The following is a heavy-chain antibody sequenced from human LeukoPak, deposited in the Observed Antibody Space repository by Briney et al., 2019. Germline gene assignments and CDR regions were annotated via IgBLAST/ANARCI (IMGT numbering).Heavy chain of an antibody. CDR1: GYTFTSYG. D-gene: IGHD3-3*01. V-gene: IGHV1-18*01. CDR2: ISAYNGNT. CDR3: ARDGGIPIFGVVINAGNWFDP. Sequence: ASVKVSCKASGYTFTSYGISWVRQAPGQGLEWMGWISAYNGNTNYAQKLQGRVTMTTDTSTSTAYMELRSLRSDDTAVYYCARDGGIPIFGVVINAGNWFDPWDQGTLVTVSS. J-gene: IGHJ5*02.